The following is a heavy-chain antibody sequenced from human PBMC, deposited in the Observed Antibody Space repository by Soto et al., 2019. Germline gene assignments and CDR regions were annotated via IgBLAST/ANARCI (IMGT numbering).Heavy chain of an antibody. Sequence: SETLSLTCTVSGGSISSYYWSWIRQPPGKGLEWIGYIYYSGSTNYNPSLKSRVTISVDTSKNQFSLKLSSVTAADTAVYYCARARRLGELSLYGGYYFDYWGQGTLV. J-gene: IGHJ4*02. D-gene: IGHD3-16*02. CDR3: ARARRLGELSLYGGYYFDY. CDR1: GGSISSYY. V-gene: IGHV4-59*01. CDR2: IYYSGST.